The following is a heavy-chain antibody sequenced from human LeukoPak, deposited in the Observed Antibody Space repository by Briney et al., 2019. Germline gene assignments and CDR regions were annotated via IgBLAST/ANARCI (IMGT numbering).Heavy chain of an antibody. V-gene: IGHV3-23*01. D-gene: IGHD7-27*01. CDR3: AKDGGLWVSAHWGDS. Sequence: GGSLRLSCSASGFTFSTYWMSWVRQAPGKGLEWVSTITTSDGNTYYADSVKGRFTVSRDNSKNTLFLQMNSLRAEDTAVYYCAKDGGLWVSAHWGDSWGRGTLVTVSS. J-gene: IGHJ4*02. CDR2: ITTSDGNT. CDR1: GFTFSTYW.